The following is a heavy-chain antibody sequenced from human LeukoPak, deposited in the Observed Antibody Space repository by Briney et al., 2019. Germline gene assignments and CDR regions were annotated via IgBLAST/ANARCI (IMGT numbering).Heavy chain of an antibody. D-gene: IGHD5-24*01. CDR3: ARHVGEMAAIGDY. Sequence: SETLSLTCTVSGGSISSSSYYWGWIRQPPGKGLEWIGSIYYSGSTYYNPSLKSRVTISLDTSKNQFSLMLRSVTAADTAVYYCARHVGEMAAIGDYWGQGTLVTVSS. V-gene: IGHV4-39*01. CDR1: GGSISSSSYY. CDR2: IYYSGST. J-gene: IGHJ4*02.